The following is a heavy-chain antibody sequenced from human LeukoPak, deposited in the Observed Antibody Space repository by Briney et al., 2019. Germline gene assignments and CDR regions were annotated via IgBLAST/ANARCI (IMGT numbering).Heavy chain of an antibody. J-gene: IGHJ5*02. D-gene: IGHD2-2*01. CDR1: GYSFTNYW. CDR3: TSHTRGNWFDP. CDR2: IYPADSDT. V-gene: IGHV5-51*01. Sequence: GESLNISCTSSGYSFTNYWIGWVRQMPGKGLEWMGIIYPADSDTRYSPSFVGQVTISVDKAINTADLQWSRLRASDTAFYYCTSHTRGNWFDPWGQGTLVTVPS.